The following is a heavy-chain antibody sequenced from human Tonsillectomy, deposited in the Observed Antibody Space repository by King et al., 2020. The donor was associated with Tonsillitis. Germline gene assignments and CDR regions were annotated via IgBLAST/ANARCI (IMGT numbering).Heavy chain of an antibody. CDR2: IYSGGSST. J-gene: IGHJ6*02. V-gene: IGHV3-23*03. CDR3: AKDSIRYCGGGSCYAMDV. CDR1: GFTFSSYA. D-gene: IGHD2-15*01. Sequence: VQLVESGGGLVQPVESLRLSCAASGFTFSSYAMSWVRQAPGKGLEWVSIIYSGGSSTYYADSVKGRFTISRENSKNTLYLQMNNLRAEDTAVYYSAKDSIRYCGGGSCYAMDVWGQGTTVTVSS.